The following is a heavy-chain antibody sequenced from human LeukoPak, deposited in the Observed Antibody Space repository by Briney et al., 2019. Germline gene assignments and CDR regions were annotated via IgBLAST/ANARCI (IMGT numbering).Heavy chain of an antibody. CDR3: ARAPRYCSSTSCLLYYFEY. CDR2: IYYSGTT. D-gene: IGHD2-2*01. V-gene: IGHV4-39*07. CDR1: VGSISSSSYY. J-gene: IGHJ4*02. Sequence: LETLSLTCTVSVGSISSSSYYWGWIRQPPGKWLEWIGSIYYSGTTYSNPSLKSRVTISVDTSKNQFSLKLSSVTAADTAVYYCARAPRYCSSTSCLLYYFEYWGQGNLVTVSS.